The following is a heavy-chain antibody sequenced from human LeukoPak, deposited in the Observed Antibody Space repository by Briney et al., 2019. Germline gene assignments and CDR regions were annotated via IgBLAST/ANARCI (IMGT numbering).Heavy chain of an antibody. CDR3: ARCVRYYYDSSGYYVWYFDL. D-gene: IGHD3-22*01. CDR1: GGSISSGGYS. V-gene: IGHV4-30-2*01. J-gene: IGHJ2*01. CDR2: IYHSGST. Sequence: SETLSLTCAVSGGSISSGGYSWSWIRQPPGKGLEWIGYIYHSGSTYYNPSLKSRVTISVDRSKNQFSLKLSPVTAADTAVYYCARCVRYYYDSSGYYVWYFDLWGRGTLVTVSS.